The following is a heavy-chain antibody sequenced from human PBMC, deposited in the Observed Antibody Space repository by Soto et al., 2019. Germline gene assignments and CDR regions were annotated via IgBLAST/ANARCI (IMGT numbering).Heavy chain of an antibody. Sequence: PGGSLRLSCAAAGFTFSSYAMHWVRQAPGKGLEWVAVISYDGSNKYYADSVKGRFTISRDTSTSTVYMELSSLRSEDTAVYYCARDQGGIPPIRYFDWFQQYYFDYWGQGTLVTVSS. D-gene: IGHD3-9*01. V-gene: IGHV3-30-3*01. CDR2: ISYDGSNK. CDR3: ARDQGGIPPIRYFDWFQQYYFDY. J-gene: IGHJ4*02. CDR1: GFTFSSYA.